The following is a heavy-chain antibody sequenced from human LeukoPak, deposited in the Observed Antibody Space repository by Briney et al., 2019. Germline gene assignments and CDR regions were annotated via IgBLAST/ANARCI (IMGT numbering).Heavy chain of an antibody. D-gene: IGHD4-17*01. CDR1: GFTFSSYS. CDR3: AKNPGGDYSYYFDY. Sequence: GGSLRLSCAASGFTFSSYSMNWVRQAPGKGLEWVSSISSSSSYIYYADSVKGRFTISRDNSKNTLYLQMNSLRAEDTAVYYCAKNPGGDYSYYFDYWGQGTLVTVSS. J-gene: IGHJ4*02. V-gene: IGHV3-21*04. CDR2: ISSSSSYI.